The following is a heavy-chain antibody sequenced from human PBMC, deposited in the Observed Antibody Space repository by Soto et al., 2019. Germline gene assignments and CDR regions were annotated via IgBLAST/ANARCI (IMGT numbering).Heavy chain of an antibody. CDR3: ARDFSTQYYDSSGRAFDI. V-gene: IGHV4-59*01. D-gene: IGHD3-22*01. CDR2: IYYSGST. Sequence: SETLSLTCTVTGCSIGSYYWSWIRQPPGKGLEWIGYIYYSGSTNYNPSLKSRVTISGDTSKNQFSLKLSSVTAADTAVYDCARDFSTQYYDSSGRAFDIWGQGTMVT. CDR1: GCSIGSYY. J-gene: IGHJ3*02.